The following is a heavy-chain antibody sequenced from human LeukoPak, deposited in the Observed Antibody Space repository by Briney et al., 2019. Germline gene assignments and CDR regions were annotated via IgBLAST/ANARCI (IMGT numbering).Heavy chain of an antibody. J-gene: IGHJ4*02. CDR2: INSDGSTT. CDR3: ARGHHYYDSSAYYY. V-gene: IGHV3-74*01. D-gene: IGHD3-22*01. CDR1: GFTFISYW. Sequence: GGSLRLSCAASGFTFISYWMHWVRQAPGRGLVWVSRINSDGSTTSYAASVKGRFTISRDTAKNTLYLQMNSLRAEDTAVYYCARGHHYYDSSAYYYWGQGTLVTVSS.